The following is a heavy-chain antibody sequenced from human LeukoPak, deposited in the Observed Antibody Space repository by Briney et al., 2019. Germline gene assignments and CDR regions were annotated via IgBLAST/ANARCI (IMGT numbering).Heavy chain of an antibody. CDR1: GFTFDDYG. Sequence: GGSLRLSCAASGFTFDDYGMSWVRQAPGKGLEWVSGINWNGGSTGYADSVKGRFTISRDNAKNSLYLQMNSLRAEDTALYYCARRTRDDYYDSSGYTRDYWGQGTLVTVSS. D-gene: IGHD3-22*01. CDR2: INWNGGST. V-gene: IGHV3-20*04. J-gene: IGHJ4*02. CDR3: ARRTRDDYYDSSGYTRDY.